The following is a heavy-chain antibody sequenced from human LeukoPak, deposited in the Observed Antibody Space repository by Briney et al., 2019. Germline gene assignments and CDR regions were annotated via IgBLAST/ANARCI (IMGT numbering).Heavy chain of an antibody. CDR1: GYAISSGYF. CDR2: IYHSGST. J-gene: IGHJ4*02. CDR3: ARDPYSSSSGDYFDY. Sequence: KSSETLSLTCSVSGYAISSGYFWGWIRQPPGKGLEWIGTIYHSGSTYYNPSLKSRVTISVDTSKNQFSLKLSSVTAADTAVYYCARDPYSSSSGDYFDYWGQGTLVTVSS. D-gene: IGHD6-6*01. V-gene: IGHV4-38-2*02.